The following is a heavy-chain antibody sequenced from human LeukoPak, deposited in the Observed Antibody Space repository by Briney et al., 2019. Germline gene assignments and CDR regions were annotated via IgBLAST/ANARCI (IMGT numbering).Heavy chain of an antibody. CDR1: GGSISNYY. V-gene: IGHV4-4*07. Sequence: PSETLSLTCTVSGGSISNYYWSWIRQPAGKGLEWIGRMDISGSTNYNPSLQSRVTSSLDTSKNQFSLKLTSVTAADTAVYYCARYSGTGYGLFYFDYWGQGTLVTVSS. D-gene: IGHD3-10*01. CDR3: ARYSGTGYGLFYFDY. J-gene: IGHJ4*02. CDR2: MDISGST.